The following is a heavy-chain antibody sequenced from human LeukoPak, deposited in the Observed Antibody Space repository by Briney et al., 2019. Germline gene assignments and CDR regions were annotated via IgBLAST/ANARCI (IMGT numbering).Heavy chain of an antibody. Sequence: GGSLRLSCAASGFTFSSYAMHWVRQAPGKGLEWVAVISYDGSNKYYADSVKGRFTISRDNSKNTLYLQMNSLRAEDTAVYYCAREMDYYDSSGCFDYWGQGTLVTVSS. V-gene: IGHV3-30*04. CDR1: GFTFSSYA. J-gene: IGHJ4*02. CDR2: ISYDGSNK. CDR3: AREMDYYDSSGCFDY. D-gene: IGHD3-22*01.